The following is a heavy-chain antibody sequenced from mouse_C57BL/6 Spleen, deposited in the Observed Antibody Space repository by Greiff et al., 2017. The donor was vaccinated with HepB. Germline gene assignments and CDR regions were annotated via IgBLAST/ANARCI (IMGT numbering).Heavy chain of an antibody. Sequence: QVQLQQPGAELVKPGASVKLSCKASGYTFTSYWMQWVKQRPGQGLEWIGEIDPSDSYTNYNQKFKGKATLTVDTSSSTAYMPLSSLTSEDSAVYYCAPYYGSSPFAYWGQGTLVTVSA. J-gene: IGHJ3*01. CDR1: GYTFTSYW. CDR3: APYYGSSPFAY. D-gene: IGHD1-1*01. V-gene: IGHV1-50*01. CDR2: IDPSDSYT.